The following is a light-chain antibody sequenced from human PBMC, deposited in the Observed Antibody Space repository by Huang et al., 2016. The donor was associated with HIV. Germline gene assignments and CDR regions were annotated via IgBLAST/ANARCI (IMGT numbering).Light chain of an antibody. CDR2: GAS. V-gene: IGKV3-20*01. CDR1: QSVTSSY. Sequence: EIVLTQSPGTLSLSPGDTATLSCRASQSVTSSYLAWYQQKPGQAPRLLIYGASIRATGIPDRFSGSGSGTDYTLTISSLEPEDFAMYFCQHYGRSPPFTFGPGTKVDIK. J-gene: IGKJ3*01. CDR3: QHYGRSPPFT.